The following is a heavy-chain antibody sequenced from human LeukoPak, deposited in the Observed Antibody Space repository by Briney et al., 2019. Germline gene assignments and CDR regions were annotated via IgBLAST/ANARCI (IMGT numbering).Heavy chain of an antibody. V-gene: IGHV4-4*07. CDR2: IYTSGST. J-gene: IGHJ3*02. CDR1: GGXISSYY. Sequence: SETLSLTCTVSGGXISSYYCSWIRQPVGKGREWIGRIYTSGSTNYNPSLKSRVTVSVDTSKNQFSLKLSSVTAADTAVYYCAGEVGASDAFDIWGQGTMVTVSS. D-gene: IGHD1-26*01. CDR3: AGEVGASDAFDI.